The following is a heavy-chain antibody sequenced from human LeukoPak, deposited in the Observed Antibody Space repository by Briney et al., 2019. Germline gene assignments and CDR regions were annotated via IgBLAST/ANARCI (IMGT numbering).Heavy chain of an antibody. Sequence: SETLSLTCTVFGDSVSSYYWSWIRQPPGKGLEWIAYIYYTGSTNYNPSLKSRVTISVDTSKNQFSLKLSSVTAADTAVYYCARVGAYNWFDPWGQGTLVTVSS. CDR3: ARVGAYNWFDP. V-gene: IGHV4-59*02. J-gene: IGHJ5*02. CDR2: IYYTGST. CDR1: GDSVSSYY. D-gene: IGHD3-10*01.